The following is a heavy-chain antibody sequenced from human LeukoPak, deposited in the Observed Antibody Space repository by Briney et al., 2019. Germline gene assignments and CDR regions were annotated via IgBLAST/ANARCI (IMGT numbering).Heavy chain of an antibody. CDR1: GFSFSSFA. CDR3: TKDPNGDYVGAFDP. J-gene: IGHJ5*02. D-gene: IGHD4-17*01. Sequence: PGGSLRLSCAASGFSFSSFAMTWVRQAPGKGLEWVSSITGGHYATYNTDSVKGRFTISRDNAKNTLYLQMNSLRADDTAIYYCTKDPNGDYVGAFDPWGQGTPVTVSS. V-gene: IGHV3-23*01. CDR2: ITGGHYAT.